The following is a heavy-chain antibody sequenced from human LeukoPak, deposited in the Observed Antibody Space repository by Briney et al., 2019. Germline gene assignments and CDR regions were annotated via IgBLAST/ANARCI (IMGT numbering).Heavy chain of an antibody. CDR3: AKAIAATGRWWIFDY. D-gene: IGHD6-13*01. J-gene: IGHJ4*02. V-gene: IGHV3-23*01. Sequence: GGSLRLSCAASGFTFSSYDMGWVRQAPGEGLEWVSSISGSGSSTYYADSVKGRFTISRDNPKNAQYLQMSSLRAEDTAVYYCAKAIAATGRWWIFDYWGQGTLVTVSS. CDR2: ISGSGSST. CDR1: GFTFSSYD.